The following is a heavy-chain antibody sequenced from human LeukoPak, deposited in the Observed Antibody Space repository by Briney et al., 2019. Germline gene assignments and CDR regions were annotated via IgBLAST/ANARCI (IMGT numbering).Heavy chain of an antibody. J-gene: IGHJ4*02. D-gene: IGHD2-2*02. Sequence: ASVKVSCKASGYTFTSYYMHWVRQAPGQGLEWMGIINPSGGSTSYAQKFQGRVTMTRDTFTSTVYMELSSLRSEDTAVYYCARAAAAIPGFDYWGQGTLVTVSS. CDR2: INPSGGST. CDR1: GYTFTSYY. V-gene: IGHV1-46*01. CDR3: ARAAAAIPGFDY.